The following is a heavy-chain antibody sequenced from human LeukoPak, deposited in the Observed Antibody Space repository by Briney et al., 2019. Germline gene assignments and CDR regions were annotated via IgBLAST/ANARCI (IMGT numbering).Heavy chain of an antibody. Sequence: PGGSLRLSCAVSGFRFSSFWMSWVRQAPGKGPEWVANINQESSEKYYVDSVRGRFTISRDNAKNSLSLQMNSLRVEDTAVYYCARDVDRSFGYWGQGNVVTVSS. D-gene: IGHD2-21*01. CDR2: INQESSEK. V-gene: IGHV3-7*01. CDR3: ARDVDRSFGY. CDR1: GFRFSSFW. J-gene: IGHJ4*02.